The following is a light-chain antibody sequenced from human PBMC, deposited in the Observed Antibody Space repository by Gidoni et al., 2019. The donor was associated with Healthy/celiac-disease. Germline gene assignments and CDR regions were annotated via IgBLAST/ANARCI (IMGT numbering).Light chain of an antibody. V-gene: IGKV3-15*01. J-gene: IGKJ1*01. CDR1: QSVSSN. CDR2: GAS. Sequence: EIVMTQSPATLSVSPGERATISCRASQSVSSNLARYQQKPGQAPRLLIYGASTRATGIPARFSGSGSGTEFTLTISSLQSEDVAVYYCQQYNNWPPWTFGQGTKVEIK. CDR3: QQYNNWPPWT.